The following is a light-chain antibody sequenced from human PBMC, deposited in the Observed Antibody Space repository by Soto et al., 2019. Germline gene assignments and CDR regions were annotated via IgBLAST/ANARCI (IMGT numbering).Light chain of an antibody. Sequence: DIQMTQSPSTLSASVGYRFTITCRASQSISNWLAWYQQKPGKAPKLLISDASSFESGVPSRLSGSGSGTEFTLTISSLQPDDFATYYCQQYSTYSGTFGQGNKVDIK. J-gene: IGKJ1*01. V-gene: IGKV1-5*01. CDR2: DAS. CDR3: QQYSTYSGT. CDR1: QSISNW.